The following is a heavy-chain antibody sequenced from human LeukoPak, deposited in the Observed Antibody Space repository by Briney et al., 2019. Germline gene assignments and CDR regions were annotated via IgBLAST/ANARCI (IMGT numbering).Heavy chain of an antibody. V-gene: IGHV4-59*01. CDR2: IYYIGST. CDR3: ARHYGSGSYKY. J-gene: IGHJ4*02. CDR1: GGSISTYY. Sequence: PSETLSLTCTVSGGSISTYYWSWIRQPPGKGLEWIGYIYYIGSTNYNPSLKSRVTISVDTSKNQRSLKLSSVTAADTAVYYCARHYGSGSYKYWGQGTLVTVSS. D-gene: IGHD3-10*01.